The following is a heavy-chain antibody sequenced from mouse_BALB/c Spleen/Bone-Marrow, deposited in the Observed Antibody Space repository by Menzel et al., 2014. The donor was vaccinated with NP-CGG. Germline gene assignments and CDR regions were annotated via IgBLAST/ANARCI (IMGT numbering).Heavy chain of an antibody. CDR3: ARNFYGSSYFDY. CDR1: GYTFTAYA. Sequence: QVQLQQPGPELVRPGVSVKLSCKGSGYTFTAYATHWVKQSHAKSLEWIGLISTYSGNTHYNQNFKGKATMTVDKSSSTAYMELARLTSEDSAIYYCARNFYGSSYFDYWGQGTTLTVSS. V-gene: IGHV1-67*01. CDR2: ISTYSGNT. D-gene: IGHD1-1*01. J-gene: IGHJ2*01.